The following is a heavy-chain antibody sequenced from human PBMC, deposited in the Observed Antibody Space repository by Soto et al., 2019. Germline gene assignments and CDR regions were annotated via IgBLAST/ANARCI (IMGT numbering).Heavy chain of an antibody. Sequence: LSLTCAVSGGSISSGGYSWSWIRQPPGKGLEWIGYIYHSGSTYYNPSLKSRVTISVDRSKNQFSLKLSSVTAADTAVYYCARGPPTTVTFFDYWGQGTLVTVSS. J-gene: IGHJ4*02. V-gene: IGHV4-30-2*01. CDR2: IYHSGST. CDR1: GGSISSGGYS. CDR3: ARGPPTTVTFFDY. D-gene: IGHD4-17*01.